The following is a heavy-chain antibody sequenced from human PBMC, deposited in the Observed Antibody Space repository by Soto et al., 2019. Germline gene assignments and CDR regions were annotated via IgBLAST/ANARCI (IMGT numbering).Heavy chain of an antibody. V-gene: IGHV1-69*06. CDR1: GGTFSSYA. Sequence: SVKVSCKASGGTFSSYAISWVRQAPGQGLEWMGGIIPIFGTANYAQKFQGRVTITADKSTSTAYMELSSLRSEDAAVYYCARAARHGHGLLILRGVITPFDYWGQGTLVTVSS. D-gene: IGHD3-10*01. CDR3: ARAARHGHGLLILRGVITPFDY. J-gene: IGHJ4*02. CDR2: IIPIFGTA.